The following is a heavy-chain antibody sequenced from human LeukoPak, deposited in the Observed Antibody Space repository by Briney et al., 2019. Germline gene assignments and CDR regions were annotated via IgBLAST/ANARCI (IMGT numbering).Heavy chain of an antibody. V-gene: IGHV4-38-2*02. CDR2: VHHSGAT. J-gene: IGHJ5*02. CDR1: GYSISRGYH. Sequence: SETLSLTCSVSGYSISRGYHWAWVRQPPGKGLEWIGSVHHSGATYYNPSLNSRLTISADTSKNQFSLKMDSVTAADTAVYYCARGPNKPYSRAFNWFDPWGQGTLVTVSS. CDR3: ARGPNKPYSRAFNWFDP. D-gene: IGHD6-13*01.